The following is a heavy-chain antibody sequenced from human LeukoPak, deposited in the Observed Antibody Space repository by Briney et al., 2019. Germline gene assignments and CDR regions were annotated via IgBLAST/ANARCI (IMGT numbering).Heavy chain of an antibody. CDR3: ARGYCSGGSCYYSPYYYYYMDV. Sequence: ASVKVSCKASGGTFSSYAISWVRQAPGQGLEWMGGIIPIFGTANYAQKFQGRVTITADKSTSTAYMELSSLRSEDTAVYYCARGYCSGGSCYYSPYYYYYMDVWGKGTTVTVSS. CDR2: IIPIFGTA. J-gene: IGHJ6*03. V-gene: IGHV1-69*06. D-gene: IGHD2-15*01. CDR1: GGTFSSYA.